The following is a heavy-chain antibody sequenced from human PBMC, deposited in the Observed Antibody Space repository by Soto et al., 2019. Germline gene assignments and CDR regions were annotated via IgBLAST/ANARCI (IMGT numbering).Heavy chain of an antibody. Sequence: GASVKVSCKASGYTFTSYGISWVRQAPGQGLEWMGWISAYNGNTNYAQKLQGRVTMTTDTSTSTAYMELRSLRSDDTAVYYCARQIVPWKSQYPPGYWGQGTLVTVSS. V-gene: IGHV1-18*01. CDR2: ISAYNGNT. D-gene: IGHD1-1*01. CDR1: GYTFTSYG. CDR3: ARQIVPWKSQYPPGY. J-gene: IGHJ4*02.